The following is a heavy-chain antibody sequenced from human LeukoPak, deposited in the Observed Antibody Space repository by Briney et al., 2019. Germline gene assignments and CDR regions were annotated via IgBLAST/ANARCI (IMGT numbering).Heavy chain of an antibody. CDR1: GYTFRGNH. CDR3: ARDPSSVTLYFFDY. J-gene: IGHJ4*02. CDR2: IDANNGDT. D-gene: IGHD4-11*01. V-gene: IGHV1-2*03. Sequence: VASVKVSCKASGYTFRGNHIHWLQQAPGQGLEWMGWIDANNGDTKSAQKFQGRVTMSRDTSISTAYMDLSSLSPDDAAVYYCARDPSSVTLYFFDYWGQGTLVTVSS.